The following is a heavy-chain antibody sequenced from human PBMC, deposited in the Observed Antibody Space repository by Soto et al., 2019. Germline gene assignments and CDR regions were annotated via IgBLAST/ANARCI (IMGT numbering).Heavy chain of an antibody. Sequence: ASVKVSCKASGYTFTGYYMHWLRQAPGQGLEWMGWINPNSGGTNYAQKFQGWVTMTRDTSISTAYMELSRLRSDDTAVYYCAREENWNYGERSYNWFDPWGQGTLVTVSS. D-gene: IGHD1-7*01. CDR1: GYTFTGYY. J-gene: IGHJ5*02. CDR2: INPNSGGT. V-gene: IGHV1-2*04. CDR3: AREENWNYGERSYNWFDP.